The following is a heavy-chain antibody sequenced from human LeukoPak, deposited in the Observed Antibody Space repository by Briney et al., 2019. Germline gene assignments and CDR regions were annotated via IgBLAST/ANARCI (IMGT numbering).Heavy chain of an antibody. V-gene: IGHV1-46*01. Sequence: GASVKVSCKASGYTFTSYYMHWVRQAPGQGLEWMGIINPSGGSTSYAQKFQGRVTMTRDTSTSTVYMELSSLRSEDTAVYYCASQEDGDDSSAISGFQHWGQGTLVTVSS. CDR3: ASQEDGDDSSAISGFQH. J-gene: IGHJ1*01. CDR1: GYTFTSYY. CDR2: INPSGGST. D-gene: IGHD3-22*01.